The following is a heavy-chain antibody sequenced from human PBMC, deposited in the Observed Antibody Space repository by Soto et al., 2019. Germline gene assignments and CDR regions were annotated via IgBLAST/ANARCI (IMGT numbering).Heavy chain of an antibody. V-gene: IGHV4-4*07. D-gene: IGHD1-7*01. J-gene: IGHJ4*02. CDR3: ARGGESATGTRALDY. Sequence: XGTLSLTCAVSGDSMGNYYWNWIRQTSGKGLEWIGRVYNSETTNSNPSLRSRVTMSVDTSRKQFYLHLKSVTAADTGVYFCARGGESATGTRALDYWGQGTLVTVSS. CDR2: VYNSETT. CDR1: GDSMGNYY.